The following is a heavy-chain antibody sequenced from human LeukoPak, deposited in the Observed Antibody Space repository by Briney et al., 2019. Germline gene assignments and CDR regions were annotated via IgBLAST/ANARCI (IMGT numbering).Heavy chain of an antibody. CDR3: ARDGSSWYYFDY. Sequence: GGSLRLSCAASGFTFSSYWMSWVRQAPGKGLEWVANIKQDGSEEYYVGSVKGRFTISRDNAKNSLYLQMNSLRAEDTAVYYCARDGSSWYYFDYWGQGTLVTVSS. CDR2: IKQDGSEE. V-gene: IGHV3-7*01. J-gene: IGHJ4*02. CDR1: GFTFSSYW. D-gene: IGHD6-13*01.